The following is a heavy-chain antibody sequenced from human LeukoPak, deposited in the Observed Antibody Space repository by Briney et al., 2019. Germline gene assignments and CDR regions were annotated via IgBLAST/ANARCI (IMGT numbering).Heavy chain of an antibody. J-gene: IGHJ4*02. Sequence: GGSLRLSCAASGFTFTTCAMNWVRQAPGKGLEWVSGISGSGGRTYYADSVKGRLTISRDNSKNTLYLQMSSLRVEDTAVYYCAKIIIGSTWQLDHWGQGTLVTVSS. CDR1: GFTFTTCA. CDR3: AKIIIGSTWQLDH. D-gene: IGHD6-13*01. V-gene: IGHV3-23*01. CDR2: ISGSGGRT.